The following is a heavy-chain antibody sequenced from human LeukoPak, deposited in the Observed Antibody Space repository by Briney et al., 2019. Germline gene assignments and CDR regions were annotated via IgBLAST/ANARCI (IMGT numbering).Heavy chain of an antibody. CDR3: ARGAGYCTNGVCYTYWFDP. J-gene: IGHJ5*02. V-gene: IGHV4-31*03. CDR1: GGSISSGGYY. CDR2: IYYGGST. D-gene: IGHD2-8*01. Sequence: PSETLSPTCTVSGGSISSGGYYWSWIRQHPGKSLEWIGYIYYGGSTYYNPSLKSRVTISVDTSKNQFSLKLSSVTAADTAVYYCARGAGYCTNGVCYTYWFDPWGQGTLVTVSS.